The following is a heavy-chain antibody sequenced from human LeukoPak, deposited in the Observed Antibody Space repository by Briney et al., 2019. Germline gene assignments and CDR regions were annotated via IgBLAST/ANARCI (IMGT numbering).Heavy chain of an antibody. V-gene: IGHV3-7*03. J-gene: IGHJ6*02. CDR3: ARGGGLDV. CDR1: GFTFSSYW. D-gene: IGHD3-16*01. Sequence: SLRLSCAASGFTFSSYWMNWARQAPGKGLEWVASINHNGNVNYYVDSVKGRFTISRDNAKNSLYLQMSNLRAEDTAVYFCARGGGLDVWGQGATVTVSS. CDR2: INHNGNVN.